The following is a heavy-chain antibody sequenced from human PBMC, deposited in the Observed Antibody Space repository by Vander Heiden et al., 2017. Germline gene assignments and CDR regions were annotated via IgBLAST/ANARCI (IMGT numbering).Heavy chain of an antibody. CDR2: IYSGGST. D-gene: IGHD6-19*01. CDR1: GFTVSSNY. J-gene: IGHJ4*02. V-gene: IGHV3-53*01. CDR3: ARDKKYSSGWSIDY. Sequence: EVQLVESGGGLIQPGGSLRLSCAASGFTVSSNYMSWVRQAPGKGLEWVSVIYSGGSTYYADSVKGRFTISRDNSKNTLYLQMNSLRAEDTAVYYCARDKKYSSGWSIDYWGQGTLVTVSS.